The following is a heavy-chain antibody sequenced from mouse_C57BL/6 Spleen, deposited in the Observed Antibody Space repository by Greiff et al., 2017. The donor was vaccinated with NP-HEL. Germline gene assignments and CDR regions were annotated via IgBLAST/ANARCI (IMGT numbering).Heavy chain of an antibody. CDR2: IYWDDAK. CDR1: GFSLSTSGMG. V-gene: IGHV8-12*01. D-gene: IGHD1-1*01. J-gene: IGHJ1*03. Sequence: QVTLKESGPGILQSSQPLSLTCSFSGFSLSTSGMGVSWIRQPSGKGLEWLAHIYWDDAKRYNQSLKSRLTISKDTSRNQVFLKITSVDTADTATYYWARRVSSYGYFDVWGTGTTVTVSS. CDR3: ARRVSSYGYFDV.